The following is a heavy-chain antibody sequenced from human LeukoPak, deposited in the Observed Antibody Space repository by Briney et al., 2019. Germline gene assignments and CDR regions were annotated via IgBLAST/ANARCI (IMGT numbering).Heavy chain of an antibody. CDR1: GYLFTSYW. V-gene: IGHV5-51*01. J-gene: IGHJ5*02. CDR3: VRHSATIFGVDNNWFDR. CDR2: IYPGDSDT. Sequence: GESLKISCKASGYLFTSYWIGWVRQVPGKGLEWMGIIYPGDSDTRYSPSFQGQVTISVDKSISTAYLQWSSLKASDTAMYYCVRHSATIFGVDNNWFDRWGQGTLVTVSS. D-gene: IGHD3-3*01.